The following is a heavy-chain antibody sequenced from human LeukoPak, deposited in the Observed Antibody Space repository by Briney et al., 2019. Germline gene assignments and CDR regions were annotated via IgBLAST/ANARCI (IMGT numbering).Heavy chain of an antibody. V-gene: IGHV3-30*18. CDR2: ISYDGSNK. J-gene: IGHJ1*01. CDR3: AKEISGGYDLLGYFQH. D-gene: IGHD5-12*01. CDR1: GFTFSSYG. Sequence: GGSLRLSCAAPGFTFSSYGMHWVRQAPGKGLEWVAVISYDGSNKYYADSVKGRFTISRDNSKNTLYLQMNSLRAEDTAVYYCAKEISGGYDLLGYFQHWGQGTLVTVSS.